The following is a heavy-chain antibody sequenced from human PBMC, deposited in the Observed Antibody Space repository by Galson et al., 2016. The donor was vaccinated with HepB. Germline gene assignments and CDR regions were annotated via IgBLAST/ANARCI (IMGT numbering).Heavy chain of an antibody. V-gene: IGHV3-21*01. D-gene: IGHD1-26*01. Sequence: SLRLSCAASGFTFSSYSMNWVRQAPGEGLEWVSSISSSSYIYHADSVKGRFTISRDNAKNSLYLQMNSLRAEDTAVYYCAREDIVGAIFDYWGQGTLVTVSS. CDR2: ISSSSYI. CDR3: AREDIVGAIFDY. J-gene: IGHJ4*02. CDR1: GFTFSSYS.